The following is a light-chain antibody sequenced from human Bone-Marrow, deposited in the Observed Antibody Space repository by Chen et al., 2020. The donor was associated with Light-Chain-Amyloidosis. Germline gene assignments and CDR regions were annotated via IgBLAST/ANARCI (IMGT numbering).Light chain of an antibody. CDR2: EDD. CDR1: SGSIATNY. Sequence: NFMLTQPHSVSESPGKTVIISCTRSSGSIATNYVQWYQQRPGSSPTTVIYEDDQRPSEVPDRFSGSMDRSSNSASITISRLKTEDEADYYCQSYQGSSQGVFGGGTKLTVL. CDR3: QSYQGSSQGV. J-gene: IGLJ3*02. V-gene: IGLV6-57*01.